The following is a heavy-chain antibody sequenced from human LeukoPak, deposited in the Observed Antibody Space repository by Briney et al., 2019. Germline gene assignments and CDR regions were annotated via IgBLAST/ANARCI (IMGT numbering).Heavy chain of an antibody. CDR3: ARDRVVRGVIYGMDV. D-gene: IGHD3-10*01. J-gene: IGHJ6*02. CDR2: ISSSSSYI. V-gene: IGHV3-21*01. Sequence: GGSLRLSCAASGFTFSSYSMNWVRQAPGKGLEWVSSISSSSSYIYYADSVKGRFTISRDNAKNSLCLQMNSLRAEDTAVYYCARDRVVRGVIYGMDVWGQGTTVTVSS. CDR1: GFTFSSYS.